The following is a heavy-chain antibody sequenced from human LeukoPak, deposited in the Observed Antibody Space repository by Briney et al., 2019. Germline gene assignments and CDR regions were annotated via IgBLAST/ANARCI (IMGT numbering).Heavy chain of an antibody. D-gene: IGHD2-15*01. CDR1: GSTFSSYS. J-gene: IGHJ3*02. CDR3: ARDQVVAATPYAFDI. V-gene: IGHV3-21*01. CDR2: ISSSSSYI. Sequence: PGGSLRLSCAASGSTFSSYSMNWVRQAPGKGLEWVSSISSSSSYIYYADSVKGRFTISRDNAKNSLYLQMNSLRAEDTAVYYCARDQVVAATPYAFDIWGQGTMVTVSS.